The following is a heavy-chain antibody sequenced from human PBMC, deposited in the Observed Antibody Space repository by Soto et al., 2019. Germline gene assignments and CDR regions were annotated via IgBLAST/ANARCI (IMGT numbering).Heavy chain of an antibody. CDR3: AKVQRSMIVVALDAFDV. D-gene: IGHD3-22*01. V-gene: IGHV3-23*01. J-gene: IGHJ3*01. CDR2: ISGNGGRT. CDR1: GFTFSSYA. Sequence: EVQLLESGGGLVQPGGSLRLSCAASGFTFSSYAMKWVRQAPGKGLEWVSGISGNGGRTYYADSVKGRFTNSRDNSKNMVYLQMNSLRAEDTAIYYCAKVQRSMIVVALDAFDVWGQGAMVTVSS.